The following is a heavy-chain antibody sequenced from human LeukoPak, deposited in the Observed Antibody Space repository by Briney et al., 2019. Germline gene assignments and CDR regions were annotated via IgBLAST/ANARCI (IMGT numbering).Heavy chain of an antibody. CDR1: GFTFSSYG. V-gene: IGHV3-23*01. Sequence: GGSLRLSCAASGFTFSSYGMSWVRQAPGKGLEWVSTINGDGGRTYYADSVKGRFTISRDSAKNTLLLQMNSLRAEDTAIYYRAQSRSGYDVLTASFNWGQGTLVTVSS. J-gene: IGHJ4*02. D-gene: IGHD3-9*01. CDR3: AQSRSGYDVLTASFN. CDR2: INGDGGRT.